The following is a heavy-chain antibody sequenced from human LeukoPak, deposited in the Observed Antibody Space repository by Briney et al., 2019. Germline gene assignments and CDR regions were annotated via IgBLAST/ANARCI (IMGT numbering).Heavy chain of an antibody. CDR3: AKDRVSSVFDY. J-gene: IGHJ4*02. CDR2: IWYDGSNK. D-gene: IGHD6-6*01. V-gene: IGHV3-33*06. CDR1: GFTFSSYG. Sequence: GGSLRLSCAASGFTFSSYGMHWVRQAPGKGLEWVAVIWYDGSNKYYADSVKDRFTISRDNSKNTLYLQMNSLRAEDTAVYYCAKDRVSSVFDYWGQGTLVTVSS.